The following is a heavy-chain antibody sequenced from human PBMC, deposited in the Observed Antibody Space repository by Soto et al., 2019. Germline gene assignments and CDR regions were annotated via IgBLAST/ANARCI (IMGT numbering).Heavy chain of an antibody. CDR2: IDKVGTDS. J-gene: IGHJ6*03. Sequence: EVQLVESGGGLVQPGGSLRLSCAASEFTFSGRSVHWVRQAPGKGLVWVSGIDKVGTDSNDADSVKGRFTNSRDNAKKHADIPMNTMSGQDMGLYYCVRGWFGPAVRGKGATVTVSS. D-gene: IGHD3-10*01. CDR1: EFTFSGRS. CDR3: VRGWFGPAV. V-gene: IGHV3-74*01.